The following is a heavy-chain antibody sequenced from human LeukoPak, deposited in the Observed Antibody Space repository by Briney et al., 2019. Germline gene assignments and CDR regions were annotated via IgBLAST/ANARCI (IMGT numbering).Heavy chain of an antibody. CDR1: GGSISSYY. CDR2: IYYSGST. Sequence: SETLSLTCTVSGGSISSYYWSWIRQPPGKGLEWIGYIYYSGSTNYHPSLKSRVTISVDTSKNQFSLKLSSVTAADTAVYYCARLRELDWFDPWGQGTLVTVSS. V-gene: IGHV4-59*01. CDR3: ARLRELDWFDP. D-gene: IGHD1-26*01. J-gene: IGHJ5*02.